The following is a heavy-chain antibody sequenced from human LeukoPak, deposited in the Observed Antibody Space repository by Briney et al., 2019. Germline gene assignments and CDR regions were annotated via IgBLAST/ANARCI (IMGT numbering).Heavy chain of an antibody. CDR2: IYSGGST. V-gene: IGHV3-66*01. CDR1: GFTVSSNY. Sequence: GGSLRLSCAASGFTVSSNYMSWVRQAPGKGLEWVSVIYSGGSTYYADSVKGRFTISKDNSKNTLYLQMNSLRAEDTAVYYCARDRLGYFDYWGQGTLVTVSS. J-gene: IGHJ4*02. CDR3: ARDRLGYFDY.